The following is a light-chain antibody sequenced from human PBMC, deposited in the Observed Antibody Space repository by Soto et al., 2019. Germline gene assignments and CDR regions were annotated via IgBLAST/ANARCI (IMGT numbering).Light chain of an antibody. CDR3: MQSIQLPPT. CDR2: EVF. CDR1: QSLLFSDAKTY. J-gene: IGKJ3*01. V-gene: IGKV2D-29*01. Sequence: DIVMTQTPLSLSVTPGQPASISCKSSQSLLFSDAKTYLYWYLQRPGQPPQLLISEVFNRFSGVPDSFSGSGSGTDFTLTISRVEAEDVGIYCCMQSIQLPPTFGPGTKVDIK.